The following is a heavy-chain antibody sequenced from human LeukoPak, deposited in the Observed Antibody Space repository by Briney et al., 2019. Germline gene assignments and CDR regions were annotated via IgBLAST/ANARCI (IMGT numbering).Heavy chain of an antibody. J-gene: IGHJ6*02. CDR2: INPNSGGT. CDR3: ARDREYLYYYYGMDV. Sequence: ASVQVSCKASGYTFTGYYMHWVRQAPGQGLEWMGWINPNSGGTNYAQKFQGRITMTRDTSISTAYMELSRLRSDDTAVYYCARDREYLYYYYGMDVWGQGTTVTVSS. CDR1: GYTFTGYY. D-gene: IGHD2/OR15-2a*01. V-gene: IGHV1-2*02.